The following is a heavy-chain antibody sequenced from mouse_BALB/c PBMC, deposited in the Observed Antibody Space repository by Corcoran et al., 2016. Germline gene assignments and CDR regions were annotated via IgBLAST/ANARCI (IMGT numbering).Heavy chain of an antibody. CDR3: ARGLEGNYAMDY. J-gene: IGHJ4*01. Sequence: QVQLQQSGAELMKPGASVKISCKATGYTFSSYWIEWVKQRPGHGLEWIGEILPGSGSTNYNEKFKGKATFTADTSSNTAYMQLSSLTSEDSAVYDCARGLEGNYAMDYWGQGTSVTVSS. V-gene: IGHV1-9*01. D-gene: IGHD6-1*01. CDR1: GYTFSSYW. CDR2: ILPGSGST.